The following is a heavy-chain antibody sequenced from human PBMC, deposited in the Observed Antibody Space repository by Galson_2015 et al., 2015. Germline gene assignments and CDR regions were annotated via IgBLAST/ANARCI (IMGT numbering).Heavy chain of an antibody. D-gene: IGHD5/OR15-5a*01. Sequence: ETLSLTCTVSGGSISSYYWSWIRQPPGKGLEWIGYIYYSGSTNYNPSLKSRVTISVDTSKNQFSLKLSSVTAADTAVYYCASHVSGYYYYMDVWGEGTTVTVSS. CDR1: GGSISSYY. CDR2: IYYSGST. J-gene: IGHJ6*03. CDR3: ASHVSGYYYYMDV. V-gene: IGHV4-59*01.